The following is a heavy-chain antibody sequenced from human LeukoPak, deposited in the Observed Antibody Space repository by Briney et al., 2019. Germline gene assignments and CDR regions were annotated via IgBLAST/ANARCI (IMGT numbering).Heavy chain of an antibody. Sequence: PGGSLRLSCAASGFTFSSYAMSWVRQAPGKGLEWVSAISGSGGSTYYADSVKGRFTISRDNSKNTLYLQMNSLRAEDTAVYYCAKDGHPSSTTMIVVVYYYFDYWGQGTLVTVSS. D-gene: IGHD3-22*01. CDR3: AKDGHPSSTTMIVVVYYYFDY. CDR1: GFTFSSYA. V-gene: IGHV3-23*01. CDR2: ISGSGGST. J-gene: IGHJ4*02.